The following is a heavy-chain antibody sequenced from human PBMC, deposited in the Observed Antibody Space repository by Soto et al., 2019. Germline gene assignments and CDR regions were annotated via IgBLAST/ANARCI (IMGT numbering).Heavy chain of an antibody. J-gene: IGHJ6*02. D-gene: IGHD2-15*01. CDR1: GYTFTSYY. V-gene: IGHV1-46*01. Sequence: QVQLVQSGAEVKKPGASVKGSCKASGYTFTSYYMHWVRQAPGQGLEWMGIINPSGGSTSYAQKCQCRVNMTRDPSTSTVYMELSSLRSEDTAVYYCARDLAGSLLPYYYYGMDVWGQGTTVTVSS. CDR3: ARDLAGSLLPYYYYGMDV. CDR2: INPSGGST.